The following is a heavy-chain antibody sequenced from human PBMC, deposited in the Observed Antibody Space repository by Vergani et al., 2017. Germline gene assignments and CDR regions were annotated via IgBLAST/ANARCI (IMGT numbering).Heavy chain of an antibody. CDR3: ARDRGRRYCSGGSCYSDYGMDV. CDR1: CGSIRSHY. V-gene: IGHV4-59*11. Sequence: QVQLQESGPGLVKPSETLSLICTVSCGSIRSHYWSWIRQPPGKGLEWIGFIYYSGSTNYNPSLKSRVTIPVDTSKNQFSLKLSSVTAADTAVYYCARDRGRRYCSGGSCYSDYGMDVWGQGTTVTISS. J-gene: IGHJ6*02. D-gene: IGHD2-15*01. CDR2: IYYSGST.